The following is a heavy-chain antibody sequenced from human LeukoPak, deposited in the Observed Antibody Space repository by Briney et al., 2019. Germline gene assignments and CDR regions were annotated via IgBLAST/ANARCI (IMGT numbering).Heavy chain of an antibody. CDR3: AAVGLSSGPIGY. CDR2: MNPNSGNT. V-gene: IGHV1-8*02. CDR1: GYTFTGYY. Sequence: ASVKVSCKASGYTFTGYYIHWVRQATGQGLEWMGWMNPNSGNTGYAQKFQGRVTMTRNTSISTAYMELSSLRSEDTAVYYCAAVGLSSGPIGYWGQGTLVTVSS. D-gene: IGHD3-22*01. J-gene: IGHJ4*02.